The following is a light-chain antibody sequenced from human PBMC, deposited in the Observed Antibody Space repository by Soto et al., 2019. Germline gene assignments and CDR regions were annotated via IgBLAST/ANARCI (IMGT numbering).Light chain of an antibody. Sequence: DIVVTNSPDSLALSLCERATFNCKGSQNVLYSPNNKNYLAWYQQKLGQPPKLLIRWASTRESGVPDRFSGSGSGTDFTLTISRLEFEDFAVYYCQQYGSSPGTFGQGTKVDIK. CDR3: QQYGSSPGT. J-gene: IGKJ1*01. CDR2: WAS. CDR1: QNVLYSPNNKNY. V-gene: IGKV4-1*01.